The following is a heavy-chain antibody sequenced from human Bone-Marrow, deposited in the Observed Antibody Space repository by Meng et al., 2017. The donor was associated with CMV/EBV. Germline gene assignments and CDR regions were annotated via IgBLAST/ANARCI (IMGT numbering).Heavy chain of an antibody. D-gene: IGHD1-26*01. V-gene: IGHV4-39*01. CDR3: ARLIVGATCTGY. J-gene: IGHJ4*02. CDR2: IYYSGST. CDR1: GGSISSSSYY. Sequence: SETLSLTCNVPGGSISSSSYYWGWIRQPPGKGLEWIGSIYYSGSTYYNPSLKSRVTISVDTSKNQFSLKLSSVTAADTAVYYCARLIVGATCTGYWGQGTLVTVSS.